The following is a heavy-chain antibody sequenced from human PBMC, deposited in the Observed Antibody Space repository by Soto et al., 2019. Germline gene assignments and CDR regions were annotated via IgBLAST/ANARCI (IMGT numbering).Heavy chain of an antibody. CDR3: AREFGAYGDHDAGYFDY. V-gene: IGHV4-4*07. D-gene: IGHD4-17*01. CDR1: GGSISSYY. Sequence: QVQLQESGPGLVKPSETLSLTCTVSGGSISSYYWSWIRQPAGKGLEWIGRIYTSGSTNYNPSLKSRVTMSVVTSKNQFSLKLSSVTAADTAVYYCAREFGAYGDHDAGYFDYWGQGTLVTVSS. CDR2: IYTSGST. J-gene: IGHJ4*02.